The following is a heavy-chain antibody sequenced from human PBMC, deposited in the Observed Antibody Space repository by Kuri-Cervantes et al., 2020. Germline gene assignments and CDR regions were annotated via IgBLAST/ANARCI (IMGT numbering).Heavy chain of an antibody. Sequence: ASVKVSCKASGYTFTGYYMHWVRQAPGQGLEWMGWINPNSGGTNYAQKFQGRDTMTRDTSISTAYMELSRLRSDDTAVYYCARDNIVVVPAAILGYYYYGMDVWGQGTTVTVSS. CDR3: ARDNIVVVPAAILGYYYYGMDV. CDR1: GYTFTGYY. J-gene: IGHJ6*02. CDR2: INPNSGGT. V-gene: IGHV1-2*02. D-gene: IGHD2-2*02.